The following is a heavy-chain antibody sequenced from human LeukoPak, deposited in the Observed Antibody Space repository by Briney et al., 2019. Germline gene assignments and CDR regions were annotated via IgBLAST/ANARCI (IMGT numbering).Heavy chain of an antibody. D-gene: IGHD6-19*01. J-gene: IGHJ3*02. CDR3: ARGSGWLDI. CDR1: GGSITSYY. V-gene: IGHV4-59*01. Sequence: SSETLSLTCTVSGGSITSYYWSRVRQPPGKGLEWIGYVFHTGSTNYNPSLKSPVTMSLDTSKKQFSLKLSSVTAADTAVYYCARGSGWLDIWGQGTMVTVSS. CDR2: VFHTGST.